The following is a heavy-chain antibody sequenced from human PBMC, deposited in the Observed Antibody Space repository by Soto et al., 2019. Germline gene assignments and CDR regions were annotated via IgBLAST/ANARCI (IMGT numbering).Heavy chain of an antibody. CDR3: AKDLGYDFWSGYYGFDY. CDR1: GFTFSNYA. CDR2: ISGSGGST. V-gene: IGHV3-23*01. D-gene: IGHD3-3*01. J-gene: IGHJ4*02. Sequence: GRSLRLSCAASGFTFSNYAMSWVRQAPGKGLEWVSAISGSGGSTYYADSVKGRFTISRDNSKNTLYLQMNSLRAEDTAVYYCAKDLGYDFWSGYYGFDYWGQGTLVTVSS.